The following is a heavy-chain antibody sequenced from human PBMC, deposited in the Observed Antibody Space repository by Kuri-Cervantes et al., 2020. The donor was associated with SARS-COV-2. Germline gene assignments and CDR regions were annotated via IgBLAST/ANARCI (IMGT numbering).Heavy chain of an antibody. D-gene: IGHD5-18*01. CDR1: GGSISSGYY. CDR3: ARHPRGAMVKPTIFDY. Sequence: ESLKISCTVSGGSISSGYYWGWIRQPPGKGLEWIGSINHSGSTYYNPSLKSRVTISVDTSKNQFSLKLSSVTAADTAVYYCARHPRGAMVKPTIFDYWGQGTLVTVSS. CDR2: INHSGST. J-gene: IGHJ4*02. V-gene: IGHV4-38-2*02.